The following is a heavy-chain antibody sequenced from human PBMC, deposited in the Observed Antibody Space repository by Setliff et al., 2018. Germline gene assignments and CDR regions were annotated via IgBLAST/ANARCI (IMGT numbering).Heavy chain of an antibody. CDR3: AKDEGSGYSSSWEDYYGMDV. D-gene: IGHD6-13*01. CDR2: ISGSGGST. Sequence: PGESLRLSCAASGFTFSSYAMSWVRQAPGKGLEWVSAISGSGGSTYYADSVKGRFTISRDNSKNTLYLQMNSLRAEDTAVYYCAKDEGSGYSSSWEDYYGMDVWGQGTTVTVSS. CDR1: GFTFSSYA. V-gene: IGHV3-23*01. J-gene: IGHJ6*02.